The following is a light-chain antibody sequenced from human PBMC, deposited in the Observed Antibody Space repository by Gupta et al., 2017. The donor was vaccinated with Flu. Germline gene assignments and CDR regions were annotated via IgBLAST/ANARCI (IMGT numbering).Light chain of an antibody. Sequence: DIQMTQSPSSLSASVGDRVTITCQASQDISNYLNWYQQKPGKAPKLLIYDASNLETGVPSRFSGSGSGTDFTFIINSLQPEDIATYYCQQYDNPPLMYTFGQGTKLEIK. J-gene: IGKJ2*01. CDR1: QDISNY. CDR3: QQYDNPPLMYT. CDR2: DAS. V-gene: IGKV1-33*01.